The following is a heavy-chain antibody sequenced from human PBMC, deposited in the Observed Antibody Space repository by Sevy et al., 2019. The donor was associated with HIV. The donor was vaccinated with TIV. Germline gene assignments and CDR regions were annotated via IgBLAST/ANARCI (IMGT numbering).Heavy chain of an antibody. V-gene: IGHV3-53*01. J-gene: IGHJ3*02. D-gene: IGHD6-19*01. CDR1: GFTVSSNY. CDR3: GRERYSSGRWGSFDI. CDR2: IYSGGST. Sequence: GGSLRLSCAASGFTVSSNYMSWVRQAPGKGLEWVSVIYSGGSTYYADSVKGRFTISRDNSKNTLYLQMNSLRAEDTAGYYWGRERYSSGRWGSFDILGPAKMGTV.